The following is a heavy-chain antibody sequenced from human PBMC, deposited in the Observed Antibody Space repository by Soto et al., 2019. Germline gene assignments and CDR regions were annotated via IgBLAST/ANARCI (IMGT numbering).Heavy chain of an antibody. Sequence: GGSLRLSCAASGFTFSGYAMHWVRQAPGKGLEWVAVISYDGSNKYYADSVKGRFTISRDNSKNTLYLQMNSLRAEDTAVYYCARDLNDYVWGSYRYTSYYYYGMDVWGQGTTVTVSS. D-gene: IGHD3-16*02. J-gene: IGHJ6*02. CDR2: ISYDGSNK. CDR1: GFTFSGYA. CDR3: ARDLNDYVWGSYRYTSYYYYGMDV. V-gene: IGHV3-30-3*01.